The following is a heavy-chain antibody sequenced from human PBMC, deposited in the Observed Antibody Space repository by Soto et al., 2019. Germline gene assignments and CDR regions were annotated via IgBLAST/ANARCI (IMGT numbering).Heavy chain of an antibody. V-gene: IGHV3-74*01. J-gene: IGHJ6*02. CDR3: ARVDCSNGRSPSAMDX. CDR2: ISPDGTGT. CDR1: GFNFSRYW. D-gene: IGHD2-8*01. Sequence: GGSLRLSCAASGFNFSRYWMHWVRQPPGEGLVWVSRISPDGTGTNYADFVEVRFTISRDNSKNMVYLQMNSLRAEDTAVYYCARVDCSNGRSPSAMDXWGQGTPVTVS.